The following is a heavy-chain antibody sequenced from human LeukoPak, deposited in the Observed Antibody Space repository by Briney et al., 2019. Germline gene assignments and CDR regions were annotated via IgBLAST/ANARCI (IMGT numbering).Heavy chain of an antibody. Sequence: SETLSLTRAVYGGSFSGYYWSWVRQPPGKGLEWIGEINHSGSTNYNPSLKSRVTISVDTSKNQFSLKLSSVTAADTAVYYCARGKGVVVPAAIRYYYYGMDVWGKGTTVTVSS. J-gene: IGHJ6*04. D-gene: IGHD2-2*02. CDR3: ARGKGVVVPAAIRYYYYGMDV. CDR1: GGSFSGYY. CDR2: INHSGST. V-gene: IGHV4-34*01.